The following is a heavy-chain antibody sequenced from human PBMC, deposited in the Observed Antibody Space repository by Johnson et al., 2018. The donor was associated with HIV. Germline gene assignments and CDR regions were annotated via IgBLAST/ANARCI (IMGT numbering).Heavy chain of an antibody. CDR2: INSDGSSS. CDR3: ARDGISCAGGSGSVAALDI. Sequence: MLLVESGGGLVQPGGSLRLSCAASGFTLSSYWMHWVRQVPGKGPVWVSRINSDGSSSAYADSVKGRFNISRDGAKNTLYLTMNSLRAEDTAVYDGARDGISCAGGSGSVAALDIWCHGTKVAVAS. J-gene: IGHJ3*02. D-gene: IGHD2-8*02. CDR1: GFTLSSYW. V-gene: IGHV3-74*01.